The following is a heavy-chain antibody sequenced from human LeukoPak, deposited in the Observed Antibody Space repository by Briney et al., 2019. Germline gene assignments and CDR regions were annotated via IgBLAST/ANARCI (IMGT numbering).Heavy chain of an antibody. CDR3: ARAGAQQQVIDY. CDR1: GGSFSGHY. Sequence: SETLSLTCAVYGGSFSGHYWTWIRQPPGKGLQWIGEINHSGSTNYKPSLKSRLTISADTSKNQFSLKLSSVTAADTAVYYCARAGAQQQVIDYWGQGTLVTVSS. J-gene: IGHJ4*02. CDR2: INHSGST. V-gene: IGHV4-34*01. D-gene: IGHD6-13*01.